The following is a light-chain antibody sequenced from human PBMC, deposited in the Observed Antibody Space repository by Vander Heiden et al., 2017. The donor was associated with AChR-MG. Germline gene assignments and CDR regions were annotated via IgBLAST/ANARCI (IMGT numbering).Light chain of an antibody. CDR1: QSVSSSY. J-gene: IGKJ1*01. CDR3: QQDGSSWT. Sequence: IVLPPSPGTLSLSPGERATLPCRASQSVSSSYLAWYQQKPGQAPRLLIYGASSRATGIPDRFSGSGSGTDFTLTISRLEPEDFAVYYCQQDGSSWTFGQGTKVEIK. V-gene: IGKV3-20*01. CDR2: GAS.